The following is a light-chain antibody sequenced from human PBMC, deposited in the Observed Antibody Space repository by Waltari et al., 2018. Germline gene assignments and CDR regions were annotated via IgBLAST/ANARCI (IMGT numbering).Light chain of an antibody. CDR1: QSISSW. J-gene: IGKJ2*01. V-gene: IGKV3-20*01. CDR2: GIS. Sequence: TQSPSTLSASVGDRVTITCRASQSISSWLAWYQQKPGQAPRLLIYGISLRATGVPDRFSGGGSGTDFTLTISRLEPEDFAVYYCQHYGGSPKYTFGQGTKLEIK. CDR3: QHYGGSPKYT.